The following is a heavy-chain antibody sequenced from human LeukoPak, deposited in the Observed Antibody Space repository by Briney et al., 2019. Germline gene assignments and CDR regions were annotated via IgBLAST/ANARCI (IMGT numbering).Heavy chain of an antibody. CDR1: GFTFSSYW. CDR2: IKQDGSEK. D-gene: IGHD3-3*01. V-gene: IGHV3-7*01. CDR3: ARDYSAYYDFWSGYLNNWFDP. Sequence: GGSLRLSCAASGFTFSSYWMSWVRQAPGKGLERVANIKQDGSEKYYVDSVKGRFTISRDNAKNSLYLQMNSLRAEDTAVYYCARDYSAYYDFWSGYLNNWFDPWGQGTLVTVSS. J-gene: IGHJ5*02.